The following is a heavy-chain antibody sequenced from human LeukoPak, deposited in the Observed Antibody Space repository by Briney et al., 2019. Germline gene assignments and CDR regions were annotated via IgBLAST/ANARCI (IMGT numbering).Heavy chain of an antibody. D-gene: IGHD2-21*02. J-gene: IGHJ6*03. CDR1: GFNFFNYW. V-gene: IGHV3-49*04. CDR2: VRSKAYGGTT. CDR3: TRNEMVVTAIPPYYYYYMDV. Sequence: PGGSLRLSCAASGFNFFNYWMSWVRQAPGKGLEWVGFVRSKAYGGTTEYAASVKGRFTISRDDSKSIAYLQMNSLKTEDTAVYYCTRNEMVVTAIPPYYYYYMDVWGKGTTVTISS.